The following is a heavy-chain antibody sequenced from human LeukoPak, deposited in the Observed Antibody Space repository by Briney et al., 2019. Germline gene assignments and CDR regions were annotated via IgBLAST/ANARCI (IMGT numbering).Heavy chain of an antibody. Sequence: SETLSLTCTVSGGSISSSTCYWGWIRQPPGKGLEWIGTICYSGSTYYSSSLKSRVTISVDTSKNQFSLKLSSVTAVDTAVYYCVKDRGNHVTDYWGQGTLVTVSS. J-gene: IGHJ4*02. CDR1: GGSISSSTCY. CDR2: ICYSGST. D-gene: IGHD1-14*01. CDR3: VKDRGNHVTDY. V-gene: IGHV4-39*07.